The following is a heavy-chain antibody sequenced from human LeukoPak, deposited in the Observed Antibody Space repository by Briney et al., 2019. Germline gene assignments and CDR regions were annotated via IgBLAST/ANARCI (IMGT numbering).Heavy chain of an antibody. J-gene: IGHJ4*02. Sequence: SETLSLTCAVYGGSFSDYYWSWIRQPPGKGLEWIGEINHSGSTNYNPSLKSRVTISVDTSKNQFSLKLSSVTAADTAVYYCSNGIYGTSYWGQGTLVTVSS. V-gene: IGHV4-34*01. CDR2: INHSGST. D-gene: IGHD3-10*01. CDR3: SNGIYGTSY. CDR1: GGSFSDYY.